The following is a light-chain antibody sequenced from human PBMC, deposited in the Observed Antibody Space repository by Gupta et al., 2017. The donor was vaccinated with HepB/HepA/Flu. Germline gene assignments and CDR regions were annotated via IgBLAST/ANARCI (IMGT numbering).Light chain of an antibody. V-gene: IGLV1-40*01. CDR1: SSNIGAGYD. CDR2: GNS. CDR3: QSYDSSLSGSV. Sequence: QSVLTQPASVSGAPGQRVTISCAGSSSNIGAGYDVHWYQQLPGTAPKLLIYGNSNRHSGVPDRFSGSKSGTSASLAITGLQAEDEADYYCQSYDSSLSGSVFGGGTKLTVL. J-gene: IGLJ3*02.